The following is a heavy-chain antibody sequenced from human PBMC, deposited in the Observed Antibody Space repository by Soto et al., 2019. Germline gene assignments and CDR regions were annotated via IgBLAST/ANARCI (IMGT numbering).Heavy chain of an antibody. D-gene: IGHD5-18*01. CDR2: IHPNSGGT. Sequence: ASVQVSCKASGYTFTDYYLHWVRQSPGQGLEWMGWIHPNSGGTKFTQQFQGRVIMTRDTSIITAYMELSSLKAEDTATYFCAKQHLWNFRLFNPWGQGTLFTVSS. CDR3: AKQHLWNFRLFNP. J-gene: IGHJ5*02. V-gene: IGHV1-2*02. CDR1: GYTFTDYY.